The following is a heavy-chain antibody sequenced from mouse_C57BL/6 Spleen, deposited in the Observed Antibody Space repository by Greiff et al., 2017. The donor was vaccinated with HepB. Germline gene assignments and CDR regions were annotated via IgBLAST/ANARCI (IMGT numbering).Heavy chain of an antibody. J-gene: IGHJ1*03. D-gene: IGHD1-1*01. CDR1: GYTFTSYW. CDR3: ARKSCYYGSSWGYFDV. Sequence: VQLQQPGAELVKPGASVKLSCKASGYTFTSYWMQWVKQRPGQGLEWIGEIDPSDSYTNYNQKFKGKATLTVDTFSSTAYMQLSSLTSEDSAVYYCARKSCYYGSSWGYFDVWGTGTTVTVSS. CDR2: IDPSDSYT. V-gene: IGHV1-50*01.